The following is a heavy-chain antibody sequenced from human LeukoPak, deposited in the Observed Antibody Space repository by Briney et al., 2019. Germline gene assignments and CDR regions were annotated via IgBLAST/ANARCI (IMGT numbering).Heavy chain of an antibody. CDR3: ARDVVVVPAAIHYGMDV. V-gene: IGHV4-34*01. CDR2: INHSGRT. J-gene: IGHJ6*02. D-gene: IGHD2-2*01. CDR1: GGSFSDYF. Sequence: SETLSLTCAVYGGSFSDYFWGWIRQPPGKGLEWIGEINHSGRTYYNPSLKGRVTISVDTSKNQFSLNLSSVTAADTAVYYCARDVVVVPAAIHYGMDVWGQGTTVTVSS.